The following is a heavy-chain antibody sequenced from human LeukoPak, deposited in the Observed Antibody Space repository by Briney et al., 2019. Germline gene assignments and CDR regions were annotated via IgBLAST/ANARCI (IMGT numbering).Heavy chain of an antibody. CDR1: GFTFSDYY. V-gene: IGHV3-11*01. CDR2: ISSSGSTI. D-gene: IGHD6-13*01. CDR3: ARAVGYSSSWYSQYYFDY. J-gene: IGHJ4*02. Sequence: GGSLRLSCAASGFTFSDYYMSWIRQAPGKGLEWVSYISSSGSTIYYADSVKGRFTISRDNAKNSLYLQMNSLRAEDTAVYYCARAVGYSSSWYSQYYFDYWGQGTLVTVSS.